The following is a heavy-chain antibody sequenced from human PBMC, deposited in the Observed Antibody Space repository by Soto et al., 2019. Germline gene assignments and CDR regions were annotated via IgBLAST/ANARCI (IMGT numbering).Heavy chain of an antibody. V-gene: IGHV3-74*01. J-gene: IGHJ6*02. CDR1: GFTFSSYA. D-gene: IGHD6-19*01. Sequence: GGSLRLSCAASGFTFSSYAMSWVRQAPGKGLEWVSTISSSDGSSTSYADSVKGRFTISRDNAKNTLYLQMNSLRAEDTAVYYCARGAESSGWYLRIYYYYGMDVWGQGTTVTVSS. CDR3: ARGAESSGWYLRIYYYYGMDV. CDR2: ISSSDGSST.